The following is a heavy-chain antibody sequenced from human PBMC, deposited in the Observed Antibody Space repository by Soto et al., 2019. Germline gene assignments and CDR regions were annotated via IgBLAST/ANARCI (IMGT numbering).Heavy chain of an antibody. CDR3: AREVILTGYSNWFDP. J-gene: IGHJ5*02. D-gene: IGHD3-9*01. CDR1: GGSISSGGYY. CDR2: IYYSGST. V-gene: IGHV4-31*03. Sequence: SETLSLTCTVSGGSISSGGYYWSWIRHHPGKGLEWIGYIYYSGSTYYSPSLKSRVTISVDTSKNQFSLKLSSVTAADTAVYYCAREVILTGYSNWFDPWGQGTLVTVSS.